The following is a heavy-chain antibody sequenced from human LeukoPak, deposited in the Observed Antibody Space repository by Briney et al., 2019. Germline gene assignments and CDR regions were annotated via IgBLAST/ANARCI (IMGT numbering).Heavy chain of an antibody. CDR1: GFIFGNYA. Sequence: GGSLRLSCAAPGFIFGNYAIHWVRQAPGKGLEWVSLISGDGGSTFYADSVKGRFTISRDNSKNSLSLQMSSLRSGDTALYYCARESETSGWYDYWGQGTLVTVSS. D-gene: IGHD6-19*01. CDR2: ISGDGGST. J-gene: IGHJ4*02. CDR3: ARESETSGWYDY. V-gene: IGHV3-43*02.